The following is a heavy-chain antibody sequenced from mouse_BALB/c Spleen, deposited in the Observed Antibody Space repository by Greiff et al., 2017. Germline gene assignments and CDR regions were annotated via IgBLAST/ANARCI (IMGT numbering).Heavy chain of an antibody. CDR2: ISYDGSN. Sequence: EVKLQESGPGLVKPSQSLSLTCSVTGYSITSGYYWNWIRQFPGNKLEWMGYISYDGSNNYNPSLKNRISITRDTSKNQFFLKLNSVTTEDTATYYCAREYYYGSSSYYAMDYWGQGTSVTVSS. CDR1: GYSITSGYY. CDR3: AREYYYGSSSYYAMDY. J-gene: IGHJ4*01. V-gene: IGHV3-6*02. D-gene: IGHD1-1*01.